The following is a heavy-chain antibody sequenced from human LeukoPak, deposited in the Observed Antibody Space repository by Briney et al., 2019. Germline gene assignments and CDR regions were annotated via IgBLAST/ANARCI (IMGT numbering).Heavy chain of an antibody. CDR2: IIPIFGTA. J-gene: IGHJ4*02. CDR1: GRTFSSYA. CDR3: AREEDYRSFVY. D-gene: IGHD4-11*01. Sequence: SVKVSCKASGRTFSSYAISWVRQAPGQGLEWMGRIIPIFGTANYAQKFQGRVTITTDESKSTAYRELSSLRSEDTAVYYCAREEDYRSFVYWGQETRVTVSS. V-gene: IGHV1-69*05.